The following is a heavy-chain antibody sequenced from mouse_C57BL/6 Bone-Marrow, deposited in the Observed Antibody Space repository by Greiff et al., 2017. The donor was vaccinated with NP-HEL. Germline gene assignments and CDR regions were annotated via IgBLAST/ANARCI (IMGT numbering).Heavy chain of an antibody. CDR1: GYTFTSYW. CDR3: ARENWDLDY. V-gene: IGHV1-50*01. D-gene: IGHD4-1*01. CDR2: IDPSDSYT. J-gene: IGHJ2*01. Sequence: QVQLQPPGAELVKPGASVKLSCKASGYTFTSYWMQWVKQRPGQGLEWIGEIDPSDSYTNYNQKFKGKATLTVDTSSSTAYMQLSSLTSEDSAVYYCARENWDLDYWGQGTTLTVSS.